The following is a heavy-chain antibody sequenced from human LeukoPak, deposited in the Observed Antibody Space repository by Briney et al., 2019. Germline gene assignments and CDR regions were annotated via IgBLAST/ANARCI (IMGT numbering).Heavy chain of an antibody. CDR3: ARLSRIARPFDC. CDR2: IYTSGST. J-gene: IGHJ4*02. D-gene: IGHD2-15*01. Sequence: PSETLSLTCTVSGGSISSGSYYWSWIRQPAGKGLEWIGRIYTSGSTNYNPSLKSRVTISVDTSKNQFSLKLSSVTAADTAVYYCARLSRIARPFDCWGQGTLVTVSS. CDR1: GGSISSGSYY. V-gene: IGHV4-61*02.